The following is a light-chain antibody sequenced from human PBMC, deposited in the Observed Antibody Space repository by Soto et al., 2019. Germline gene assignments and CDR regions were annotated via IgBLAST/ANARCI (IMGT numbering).Light chain of an antibody. Sequence: SYELTQPPSVSVAPGQTAIITCGGDNLQTKNVHWYQQRPGQAPVLVMYDDKKRPSGIPERFSGSSSGNLANLTLIRVESRDEADYYCQVWDTNSGAVFGGGTKLTVL. CDR2: DDK. J-gene: IGLJ2*01. V-gene: IGLV3-21*02. CDR1: NLQTKN. CDR3: QVWDTNSGAV.